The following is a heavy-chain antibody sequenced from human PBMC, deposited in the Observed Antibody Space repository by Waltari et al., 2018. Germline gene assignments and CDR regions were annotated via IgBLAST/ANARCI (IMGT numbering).Heavy chain of an antibody. CDR1: GYAVHSGFY. J-gene: IGHJ4*02. CDR2: VYHDGTT. Sequence: QVQLLESGPGLVKSSETLSLTCDVSGYAVHSGFYWGWIRQAPGEGLEWVATVYHDGTTFYNPSLKSRLSVSMDTSKNQISLTLKSVTAADTAVYYCSRQVLGYCTSAACRRLESWGQGTLVTVSS. CDR3: SRQVLGYCTSAACRRLES. V-gene: IGHV4-38-2*01. D-gene: IGHD2-2*03.